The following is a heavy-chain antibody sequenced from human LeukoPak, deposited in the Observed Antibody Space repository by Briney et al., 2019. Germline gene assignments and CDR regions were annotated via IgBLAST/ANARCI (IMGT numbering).Heavy chain of an antibody. J-gene: IGHJ4*02. V-gene: IGHV1-46*01. CDR2: INPSGGST. Sequence: SVKVSCKASGYTFTSYYMHWVRQAPGQGLEWMGIINPSGGSTSYAQKFQGRVTMTRDTSTSTVYMELRSLRSEDTAVYYCARSAVAGTLVFDYWGQGTLVTVSS. CDR1: GYTFTSYY. D-gene: IGHD6-19*01. CDR3: ARSAVAGTLVFDY.